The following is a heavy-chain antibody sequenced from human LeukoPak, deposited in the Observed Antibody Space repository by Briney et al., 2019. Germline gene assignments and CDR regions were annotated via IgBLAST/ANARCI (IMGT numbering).Heavy chain of an antibody. Sequence: SETLSLTCAVYGGSFSGYYWSWIRQPPGKGLEWIGEINHSGSTNYNPSFKSRVTISADTSKNQFSLKLSSLPAADTAVYFCARVGYSYVINDWSRTGLGAYPTKYYDHRDVWGKGTTVTVSS. CDR3: ARVGYSYVINDWSRTGLGAYPTKYYDHRDV. J-gene: IGHJ6*03. CDR2: INHSGST. V-gene: IGHV4-34*01. CDR1: GGSFSGYY. D-gene: IGHD5-18*01.